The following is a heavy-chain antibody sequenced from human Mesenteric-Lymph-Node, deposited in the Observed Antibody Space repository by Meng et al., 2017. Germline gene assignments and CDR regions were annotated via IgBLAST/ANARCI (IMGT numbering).Heavy chain of an antibody. Sequence: VRLVESGGGVVQPGRSLRLSCAASGFTFSSYAMHWVRQAPGKGLEWVAVISYDGSNKYYADSVKGRFTISRDNSKNTLYLQMNSLRAEDTAVYYCARAAAAADYWGQGTLVTVSS. V-gene: IGHV3-30*01. D-gene: IGHD6-13*01. CDR3: ARAAAAADY. CDR2: ISYDGSNK. J-gene: IGHJ4*02. CDR1: GFTFSSYA.